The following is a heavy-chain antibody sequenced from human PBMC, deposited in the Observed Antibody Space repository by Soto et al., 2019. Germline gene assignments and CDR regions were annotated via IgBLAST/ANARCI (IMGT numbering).Heavy chain of an antibody. CDR3: ARRVDIVVGGGFDY. V-gene: IGHV1-69*06. D-gene: IGHD5-12*01. CDR1: GGTFSSYA. CDR2: IIPIFGTA. Sequence: QVQLVQSGAEVKKPGSSVKVSCKASGGTFSSYAISWVRQAPGQGLEWMGGIIPIFGTANYAQKFRGRVTITADKSTSTAYMELSSLRSEDTAVYYCARRVDIVVGGGFDYWGQGTLVTVSS. J-gene: IGHJ4*02.